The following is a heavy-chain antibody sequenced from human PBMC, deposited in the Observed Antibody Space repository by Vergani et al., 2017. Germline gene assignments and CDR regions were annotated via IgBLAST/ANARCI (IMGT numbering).Heavy chain of an antibody. V-gene: IGHV3-7*01. D-gene: IGHD3-16*01. J-gene: IGHJ6*03. CDR3: ARDLRGSYYYYYMDV. Sequence: EVQLVESGGGLVQPGGSLRLSCAASGFTSSSYWMSWVRQAPGKGLEWVANIKQDGSEKYYVDSVKGRFTISRDNAKNSLYLQMNSLRAEDTAVYYCARDLRGSYYYYYMDVWGKGTTVTVSS. CDR2: IKQDGSEK. CDR1: GFTSSSYW.